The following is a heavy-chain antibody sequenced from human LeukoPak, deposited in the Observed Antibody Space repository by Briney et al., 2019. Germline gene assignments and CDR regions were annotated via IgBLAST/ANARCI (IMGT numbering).Heavy chain of an antibody. CDR2: ISWNGGVV. D-gene: IGHD3-16*02. V-gene: IGHV3-9*01. CDR1: GHLFEKYA. CDR3: TKIAVPVPGRYHIDV. J-gene: IGHJ6*03. Sequence: RGSSLTLPCARSGHLFEKYAKHGVRLLPGKGLEWVSGISWNGGVVVFMDSVGGRYLIPRENSEHSPSPQVTSLKGEDTGLYHFTKIAVPVPGRYHIDVWGKGATGTVSS.